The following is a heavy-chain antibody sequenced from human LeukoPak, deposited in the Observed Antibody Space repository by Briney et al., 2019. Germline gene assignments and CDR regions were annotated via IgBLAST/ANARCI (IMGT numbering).Heavy chain of an antibody. D-gene: IGHD2-2*01. CDR3: ARARGRAMREGQATPDFYYYMDV. CDR2: ILPVFGRA. V-gene: IGHV1-69*05. J-gene: IGHJ6*03. CDR1: GGTFSSYA. Sequence: ASVKVSCKASGGTFSSYAISWVRQAPGQGLEWMGGILPVFGRANYAQKFQGRVTITTDESTSTAYMELSSLRSEDTALYFCARARGRAMREGQATPDFYYYMDVWGRGTTVTVS.